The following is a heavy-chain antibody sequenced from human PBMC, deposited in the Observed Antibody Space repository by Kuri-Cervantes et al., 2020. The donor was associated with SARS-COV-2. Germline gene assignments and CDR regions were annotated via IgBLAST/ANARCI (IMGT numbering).Heavy chain of an antibody. D-gene: IGHD6-13*01. CDR1: GYTFTSYG. CDR3: ARDRQPRLMDV. CDR2: IIPIFGTA. J-gene: IGHJ6*03. V-gene: IGHV1-69*13. Sequence: SVKVSCKASGYTFTSYGIAWVPQAPGQGLEWMGGIIPIFGTANYAQKFQGRVTITADESTSTAYMELSSLRSEDTAVYYCARDRQPRLMDVWGKGTTVTVSS.